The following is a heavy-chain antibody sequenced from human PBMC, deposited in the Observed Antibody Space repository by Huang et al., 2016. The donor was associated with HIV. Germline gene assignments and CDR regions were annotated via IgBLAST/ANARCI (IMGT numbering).Heavy chain of an antibody. V-gene: IGHV3-30*02. CDR2: IRFDGGNK. D-gene: IGHD2-21*02. Sequence: QEQLVESGGGGVQPGGSLRFSCAPSGFSFSHYGRHWVRQAPGKGLEGVAFIRFDGGNKHYADSAKGRFTISRDNSKKMLFLEMNSLRGDDTAFYYCATDLGGYSFDYWGQGALVSVSS. CDR3: ATDLGGYSFDY. CDR1: GFSFSHYG. J-gene: IGHJ4*02.